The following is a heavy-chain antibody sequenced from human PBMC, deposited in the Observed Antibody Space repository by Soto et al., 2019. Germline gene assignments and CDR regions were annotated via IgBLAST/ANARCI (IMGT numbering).Heavy chain of an antibody. J-gene: IGHJ6*02. V-gene: IGHV3-48*01. D-gene: IGHD7-27*01. CDR1: GGPFRRAS. CDR2: ISSSSSTI. CDR3: ARAAWGPFDWAYYYYYGMDV. Sequence: GGALGLGCPGTGGPFRRASMHWGRESPGKGLEWVSYISSSSSTIYYADSVKGRFTISRDNAKNSLYLQMNSLRAEDTAVYYCARAAWGPFDWAYYYYYGMDVWGQGT.